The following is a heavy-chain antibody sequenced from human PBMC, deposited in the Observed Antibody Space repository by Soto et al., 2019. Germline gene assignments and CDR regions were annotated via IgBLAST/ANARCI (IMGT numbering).Heavy chain of an antibody. CDR2: INHSGST. V-gene: IGHV4-34*01. Sequence: PSETLSLTCAVYGGSFSGYYWSWIRQPPGKGLEWIGEINHSGSTNYNPSLKSRVTISVDTSKNQFSLKLSSVTAADTAVYYCARGVTIFAASLGYWGQGTLVTVSS. J-gene: IGHJ4*02. CDR3: ARGVTIFAASLGY. CDR1: GGSFSGYY. D-gene: IGHD3-3*01.